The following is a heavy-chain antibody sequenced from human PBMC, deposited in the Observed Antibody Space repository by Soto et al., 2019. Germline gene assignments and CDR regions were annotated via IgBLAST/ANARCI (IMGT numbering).Heavy chain of an antibody. D-gene: IGHD1-26*01. Sequence: QVQLVESGGGVVQPGRSLRVSCAASGFTLSSYSMFWVRQAPGKGLEWVAAVSFDGGNEHYTDSVKGRFTTSRDNSRNTVFLQMNSLRADDTALYYCARGSRGAVDIWGRGTLVSVSS. CDR3: ARGSRGAVDI. J-gene: IGHJ2*01. V-gene: IGHV3-30*03. CDR2: VSFDGGNE. CDR1: GFTLSSYS.